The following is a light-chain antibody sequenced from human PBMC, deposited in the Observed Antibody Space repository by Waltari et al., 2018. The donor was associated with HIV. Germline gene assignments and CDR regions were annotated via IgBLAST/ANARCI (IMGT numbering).Light chain of an antibody. CDR2: GSN. Sequence: QSLLTQPPSASGTPGQRVTISCSGSSSNIGSTTVNWYQQLPGTAPKLLIYGSNQRPSGVPDRFSGSKSGTSASLAISGLQSEDEADYYCASWDDSLPGQVFGGGTKLTVL. V-gene: IGLV1-44*01. CDR1: SSNIGSTT. J-gene: IGLJ3*02. CDR3: ASWDDSLPGQV.